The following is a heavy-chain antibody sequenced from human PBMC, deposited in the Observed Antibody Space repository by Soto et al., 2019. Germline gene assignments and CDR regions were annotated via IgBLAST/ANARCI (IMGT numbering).Heavy chain of an antibody. CDR1: GYSFTSYW. V-gene: IGHV5-51*01. CDR2: IYPGDSDT. CDR3: ASQDDSIAARRGYYYYGMDV. J-gene: IGHJ6*02. Sequence: LGESLKISCKGSGYSFTSYWIGWVRQMPGKGVEWMGIIYPGDSDTRYSPSFQGQVTISADKSSSTAYLQWSSLKASDTAMYYCASQDDSIAARRGYYYYGMDVWGQGTTVTVSS. D-gene: IGHD6-6*01.